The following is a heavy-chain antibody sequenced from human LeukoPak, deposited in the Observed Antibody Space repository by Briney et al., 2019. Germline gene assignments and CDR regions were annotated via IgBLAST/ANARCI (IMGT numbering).Heavy chain of an antibody. Sequence: GASVKVSCKASGYTFTSYAMHWVRQAPGQRLEWMGWINAGNGNTKYSQEFQGRVTITRDTSASTAYMELSSLRSEDMAVYYCARDTHRYADHFDYWGQGTLVTVSS. J-gene: IGHJ4*02. CDR1: GYTFTSYA. CDR2: INAGNGNT. CDR3: ARDTHRYADHFDY. D-gene: IGHD5-18*01. V-gene: IGHV1-3*03.